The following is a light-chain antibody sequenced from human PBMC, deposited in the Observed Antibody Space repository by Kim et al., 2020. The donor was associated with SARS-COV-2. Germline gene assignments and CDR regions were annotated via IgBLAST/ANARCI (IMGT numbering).Light chain of an antibody. CDR2: LNSDGSH. J-gene: IGLJ3*02. V-gene: IGLV4-69*01. Sequence: QPVLTQSPSASASLVASVKLTCTLSSGHSSNPIAWHQQQAEKGPRYLMTLNSDGSHSKGDGIPDRFSGSSSGAERYLTISGLQSDDEADYYCQTWGTGIWVFGGGTQLTVL. CDR3: QTWGTGIWV. CDR1: SGHSSNP.